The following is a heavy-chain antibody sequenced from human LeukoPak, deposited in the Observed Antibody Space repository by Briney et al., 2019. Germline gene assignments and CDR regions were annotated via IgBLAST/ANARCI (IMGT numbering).Heavy chain of an antibody. V-gene: IGHV3-9*01. CDR2: ISWSSGNI. Sequence: GGSLRLSCAASGFTFDDYAMHWVRQPPGKGLEWVSGISWSSGNIGYADSVKGRFTISRDNVKNSLYLQMNSLRPEDTAFYYCAKDKWSGAVRFNWFDPWGQGTLVTVSS. CDR3: AKDKWSGAVRFNWFDP. CDR1: GFTFDDYA. D-gene: IGHD6-19*01. J-gene: IGHJ5*02.